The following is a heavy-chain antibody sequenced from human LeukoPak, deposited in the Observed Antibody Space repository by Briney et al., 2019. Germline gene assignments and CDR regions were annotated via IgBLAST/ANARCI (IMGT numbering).Heavy chain of an antibody. CDR2: IRYDGSNK. V-gene: IGHV3-30*02. CDR3: AKDGAAALGDYFDY. J-gene: IGHJ4*02. Sequence: GGSLRLSCAASGFTFSSYGMHWVRQAPGKGLEWVAFIRYDGSNKYYADSVKGRFTIPRDNSKNTLYLQMNSLRAEDTAVYYCAKDGAAALGDYFDYWGQGTLVTISS. D-gene: IGHD6-13*01. CDR1: GFTFSSYG.